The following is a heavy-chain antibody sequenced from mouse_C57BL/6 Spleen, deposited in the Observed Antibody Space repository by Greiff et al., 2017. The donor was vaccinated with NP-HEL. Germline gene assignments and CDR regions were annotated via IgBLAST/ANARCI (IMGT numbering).Heavy chain of an antibody. D-gene: IGHD2-1*01. J-gene: IGHJ2*01. CDR1: GFTFSSYA. V-gene: IGHV5-4*03. Sequence: EVKLVESGGGLVKPGGSLKLSCAASGFTFSSYAMSWVRQTPEKRLEWVATISDGGSYTYYPDNVKGRFTFSRDNAKNNLYLQMSHLKSEDTAMYYCAKMIYYGNPSYFDYWGQGTTLTVSS. CDR3: AKMIYYGNPSYFDY. CDR2: ISDGGSYT.